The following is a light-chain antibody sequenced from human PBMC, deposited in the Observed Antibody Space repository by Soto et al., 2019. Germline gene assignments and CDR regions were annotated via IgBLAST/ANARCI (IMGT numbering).Light chain of an antibody. Sequence: IVLTQSPATLSLSPGERASLSCRASQSVSSYLAWYQQKPGQAPRLLIYDASNRATGIPARFSGSGSGTDFTLTISRLEPEDFAVYYCQQYGTSPYTFGQGTKVEIK. J-gene: IGKJ2*01. CDR3: QQYGTSPYT. V-gene: IGKV3-11*01. CDR2: DAS. CDR1: QSVSSY.